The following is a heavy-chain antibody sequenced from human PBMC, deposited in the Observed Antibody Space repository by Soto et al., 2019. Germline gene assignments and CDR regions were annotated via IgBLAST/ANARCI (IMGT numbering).Heavy chain of an antibody. Sequence: SETLSLTCTVSGGSISSGGYYWSWIRQHPGKGLEWIGYIYYSGSTYYNPSLKSRVTISVDTSKNQFTLKLSAVTAADTAVYYCARETRITMVRGAIDWGEGNLVTVA. J-gene: IGHJ4*02. V-gene: IGHV4-31*03. CDR1: GGSISSGGYY. CDR2: IYYSGST. D-gene: IGHD3-10*01. CDR3: ARETRITMVRGAID.